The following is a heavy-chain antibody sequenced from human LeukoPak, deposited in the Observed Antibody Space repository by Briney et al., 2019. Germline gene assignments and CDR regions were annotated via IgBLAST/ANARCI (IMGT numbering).Heavy chain of an antibody. D-gene: IGHD5-12*01. CDR3: ARGPSLRLAGNAFDY. CDR2: IFTSGGT. CDR1: GFTFSSYA. Sequence: PGGSLRLSCAASGFTFSSYAMSRVRQAPGKGLEWVSVIFTSGGTDYPDAVKGRFTISRDISKSTLYLQMNNLRAEDTAVYYCARGPSLRLAGNAFDYWGQGTPV. J-gene: IGHJ4*02. V-gene: IGHV3-53*01.